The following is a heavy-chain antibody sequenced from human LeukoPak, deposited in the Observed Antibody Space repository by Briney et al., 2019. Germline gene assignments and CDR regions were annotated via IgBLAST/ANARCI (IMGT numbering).Heavy chain of an antibody. J-gene: IGHJ4*02. CDR2: IHSSGTVK. CDR3: ALLTVASDFDY. V-gene: IGHV3-48*03. D-gene: IGHD5-12*01. CDR1: RFPFSIYE. Sequence: PGGSLRLSCVVSRFPFSIYEMNWVRQAPGKGREWVSNIHSSGTVKYYSDSVKGRFSISRDNAKSSLYLQMNSLRVEDTAVYYCALLTVASDFDYWGQGALVTVSS.